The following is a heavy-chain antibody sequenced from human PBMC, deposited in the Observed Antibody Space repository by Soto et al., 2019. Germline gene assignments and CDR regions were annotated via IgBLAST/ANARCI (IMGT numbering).Heavy chain of an antibody. D-gene: IGHD1-1*01. J-gene: IGHJ6*04. Sequence: GGSLRLSCAASGFTFSSCGMHWVRQAPGKGLEWVAVIWYDGSNKYYADSVKGRFTISRDNSKNTLYLQMNSLRAEDTAVYYCAKVTTGTTHYGMDVWGKGTTVTVSS. CDR2: IWYDGSNK. V-gene: IGHV3-33*06. CDR3: AKVTTGTTHYGMDV. CDR1: GFTFSSCG.